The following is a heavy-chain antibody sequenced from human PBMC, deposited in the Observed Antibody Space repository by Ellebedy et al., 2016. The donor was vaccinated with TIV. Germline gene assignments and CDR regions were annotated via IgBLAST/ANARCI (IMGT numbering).Heavy chain of an antibody. CDR3: ARHHAMVWFDP. CDR2: IYYSGST. D-gene: IGHD5-18*01. J-gene: IGHJ5*02. CDR1: GGSISSYY. Sequence: MPSETLSLTCTVSGGSISSYYWSWIRQPPGKGLEWIGYIYYSGSTNYNPSLKSRVTISVDTSKNQFSLKLSSVTAADTAVYYCARHHAMVWFDPWGQGTLVTVSS. V-gene: IGHV4-59*08.